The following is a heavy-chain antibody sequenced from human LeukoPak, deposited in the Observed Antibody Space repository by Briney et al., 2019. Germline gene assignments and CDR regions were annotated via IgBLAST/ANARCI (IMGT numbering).Heavy chain of an antibody. Sequence: PSETLSLTCTVSGGSISSSSYYWGWMRQPPGKGLEWIGSIYYSGSTYYNPSLKSRVTISVDTSKNQFSLKLSSVTAADTAVYYCARQGSLTRDWFDPWGQGTLVTVSS. J-gene: IGHJ5*02. D-gene: IGHD3-16*01. CDR2: IYYSGST. CDR1: GGSISSSSYY. V-gene: IGHV4-39*01. CDR3: ARQGSLTRDWFDP.